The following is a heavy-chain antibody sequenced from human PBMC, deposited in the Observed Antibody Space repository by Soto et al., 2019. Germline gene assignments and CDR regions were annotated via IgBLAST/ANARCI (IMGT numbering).Heavy chain of an antibody. D-gene: IGHD3-16*01. CDR2: IWYDGSNK. J-gene: IGHJ4*02. CDR1: GFTFSSYG. CDR3: ARPQRPVPPPLTY. Sequence: QVQLVESGGGVGQPGRSLRLSCAASGFTFSSYGMHWVRQAPGKGLEWVAVIWYDGSNKYYADSVKGRFTISRDNSKNTRYLQMNSLRAEDTPVYYFARPQRPVPPPLTYWGQGTLVTVSS. V-gene: IGHV3-33*01.